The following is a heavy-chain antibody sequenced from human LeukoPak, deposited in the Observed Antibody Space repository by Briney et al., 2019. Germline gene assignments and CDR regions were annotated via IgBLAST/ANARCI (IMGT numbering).Heavy chain of an antibody. J-gene: IGHJ6*02. CDR1: GFTVSSNY. CDR2: IYSGGST. D-gene: IGHD6-13*01. Sequence: GGSLRLSCAASGFTVSSNYMSWVRQAPGKGLEWVSVIYSGGSTYYADSVKGRFTISRDNSKNTLYLQMNSLRAEDTAVYYCARDYSSSWYAGYYYYGMDVWGQGTTVTVSS. CDR3: ARDYSSSWYAGYYYYGMDV. V-gene: IGHV3-53*01.